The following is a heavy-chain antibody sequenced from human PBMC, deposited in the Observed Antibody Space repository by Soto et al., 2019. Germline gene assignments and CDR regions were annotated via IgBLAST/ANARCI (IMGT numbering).Heavy chain of an antibody. CDR1: GFTFSSYW. CDR3: ASRYCSGGSCAPKVGIDY. V-gene: IGHV3-7*05. CDR2: IKQDGSEK. Sequence: LRLSCAASGFTFSSYWMSWVRQAPGKGLEWVANIKQDGSEKYYVDSVKGRFTISRDNAKNSLYLQMNSLRAEDTAVYYCASRYCSGGSCAPKVGIDYWGQGTLVTVSS. J-gene: IGHJ4*02. D-gene: IGHD2-15*01.